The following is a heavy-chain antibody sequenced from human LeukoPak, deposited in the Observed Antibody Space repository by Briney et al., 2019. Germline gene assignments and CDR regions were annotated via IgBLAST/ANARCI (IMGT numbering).Heavy chain of an antibody. D-gene: IGHD3-16*01. J-gene: IGHJ4*02. V-gene: IGHV3-30*18. CDR1: GFTFSSYG. CDR2: ISYDGSNK. CDR3: AKGGYY. Sequence: GRSLRLSCAASGFTFSSYGMHWVRQAPGKGLEWVAVISYDGSNKYYADSVQGRFTISRDNSKNTLYLQMSSLRAEDTAVYHCAKGGYYWGQGTLVTVSS.